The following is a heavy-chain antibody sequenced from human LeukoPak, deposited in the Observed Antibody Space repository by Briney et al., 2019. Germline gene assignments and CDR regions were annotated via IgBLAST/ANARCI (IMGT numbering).Heavy chain of an antibody. CDR1: GFTFSSYW. V-gene: IGHV3-7*01. Sequence: GGSLRLSCAASGFTFSSYWMSWVRQAPGKGLEWVANIKQDGSEKYYVDSVKGRFTISRDNAKNSLYLQMNSLRAEDTAVYYCARESGYSSSWYYYYGMDVWGQGTTVTVSS. CDR2: IKQDGSEK. D-gene: IGHD6-13*01. J-gene: IGHJ6*02. CDR3: ARESGYSSSWYYYYGMDV.